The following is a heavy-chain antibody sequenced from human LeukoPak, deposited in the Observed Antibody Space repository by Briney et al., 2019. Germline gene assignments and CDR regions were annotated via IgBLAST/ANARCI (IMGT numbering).Heavy chain of an antibody. J-gene: IGHJ4*02. Sequence: SETLSLTCTVSGGSISSSSYYWGWIRQPPGKGLEWIGSIYYSGSTYYNPSLKSRVTISVDTSKNQFPLKLSSVTAADTAVYYCACDSSGYYVYPFDYWGQGTLVTVSS. CDR1: GGSISSSSYY. V-gene: IGHV4-39*01. CDR2: IYYSGST. D-gene: IGHD3-22*01. CDR3: ACDSSGYYVYPFDY.